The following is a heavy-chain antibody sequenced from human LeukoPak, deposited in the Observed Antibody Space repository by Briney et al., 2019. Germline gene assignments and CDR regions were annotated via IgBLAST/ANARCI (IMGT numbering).Heavy chain of an antibody. CDR2: IYSGGST. J-gene: IGHJ4*02. V-gene: IGHV3-66*01. CDR1: GFTVSSNY. Sequence: GGSLRLSCAASGFTVSSNYMSWVRQAPGKGLGWVSVIYSGGSTYYADSVKGRFTISRDNSKNTLYLRMNSLRAEDTAVYYCAREAVAGTNLDYWGQGTLVTVSS. CDR3: AREAVAGTNLDY. D-gene: IGHD6-19*01.